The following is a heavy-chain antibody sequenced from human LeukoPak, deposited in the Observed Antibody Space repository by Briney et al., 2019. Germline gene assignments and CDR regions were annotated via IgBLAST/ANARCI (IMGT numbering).Heavy chain of an antibody. Sequence: GGSLRLSCAASGFTFSSYEMNWVRQAPGKGLEWVSYISSSGSTIYYADSVKGRFTISRDNAKNSLYLQMNSLRAEDTALYYCAKDSGSSWPTAIDYWGQGTLVTVSS. D-gene: IGHD6-13*01. CDR2: ISSSGSTI. CDR3: AKDSGSSWPTAIDY. V-gene: IGHV3-48*03. J-gene: IGHJ4*02. CDR1: GFTFSSYE.